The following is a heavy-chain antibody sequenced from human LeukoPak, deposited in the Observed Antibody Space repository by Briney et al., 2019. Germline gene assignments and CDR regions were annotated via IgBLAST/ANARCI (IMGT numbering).Heavy chain of an antibody. CDR1: GYTFTIYD. Sequence: ASVKVSCKASGYTFTIYDFNWVRQATGQGLEWMGWMNPNSGNTGYAQKFQGRVTMTRNISTSTAYMELSSLRSEDTAVYYCARGSRSGDYWGQGTQVTVSS. D-gene: IGHD3-10*01. CDR3: ARGSRSGDY. V-gene: IGHV1-8*01. J-gene: IGHJ4*02. CDR2: MNPNSGNT.